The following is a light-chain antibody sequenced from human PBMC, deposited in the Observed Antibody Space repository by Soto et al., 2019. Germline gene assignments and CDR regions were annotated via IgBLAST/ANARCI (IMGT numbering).Light chain of an antibody. J-gene: IGKJ1*01. Sequence: IALTLAPATLSLSQGESSTLSCRSSQRNISNYLGCSQQTHGQAPRLIIYAACSSTSAIPDRISGRGIETDFTFTISRLEPEDFAVYYCQQYGLSGTFGQGTKV. CDR2: AAC. CDR1: QRNISNY. V-gene: IGKV3-20*01. CDR3: QQYGLSGT.